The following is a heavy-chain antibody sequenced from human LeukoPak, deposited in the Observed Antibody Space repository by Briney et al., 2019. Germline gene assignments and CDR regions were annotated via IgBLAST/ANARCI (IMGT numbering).Heavy chain of an antibody. J-gene: IGHJ3*02. CDR3: ARDQFGELVVCTFHI. Sequence: TGRSLRLSCAASGFTFSSCAMHWVRQAPGKGLEWVAVISHDGSNKYYADSVKGRFTISRDNSKNTLYLQMNSLRAEDTAVYYCARDQFGELVVCTFHIWGQGTMVTVSS. D-gene: IGHD3-10*01. CDR2: ISHDGSNK. CDR1: GFTFSSCA. V-gene: IGHV3-30-3*01.